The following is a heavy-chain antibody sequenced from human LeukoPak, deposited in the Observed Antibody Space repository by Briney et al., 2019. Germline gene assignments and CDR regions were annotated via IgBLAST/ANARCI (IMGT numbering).Heavy chain of an antibody. V-gene: IGHV1-2*02. Sequence: ASVKVSCKASGYTFTGYYMHWVRQAPGQGLEWMGWINPNSGGTNYAQKFQGRVTMTRDTSISTAYMELSRLRSDDTAVYYCARGSYIAVAGTAGFDYWGQGTLVTVYS. CDR1: GYTFTGYY. D-gene: IGHD6-19*01. CDR3: ARGSYIAVAGTAGFDY. CDR2: INPNSGGT. J-gene: IGHJ4*02.